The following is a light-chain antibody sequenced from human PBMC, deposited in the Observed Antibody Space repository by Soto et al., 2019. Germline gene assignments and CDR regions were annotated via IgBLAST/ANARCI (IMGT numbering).Light chain of an antibody. CDR1: QSVGSNY. CDR2: GAS. J-gene: IGKJ1*01. CDR3: HQYGRSPWT. V-gene: IGKV3-20*01. Sequence: ESVLTQSPVTLSLSPGERATLSCRASQSVGSNYLAWYQQKPGQRPRLVIYGASNRATGIPDRFSGSGSGTDFTVTISKVEPEDFAVYYCHQYGRSPWTFGQGTKVEIK.